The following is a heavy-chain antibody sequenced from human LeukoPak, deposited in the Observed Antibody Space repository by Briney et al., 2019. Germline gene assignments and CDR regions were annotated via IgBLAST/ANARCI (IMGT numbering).Heavy chain of an antibody. CDR2: LYYSGST. J-gene: IGHJ5*02. CDR1: GGSISSGSYY. Sequence: SETLSLTCTVSGGSISSGSYYWGWIRQPPGKGLEWIGSLYYSGSTSYNPSLKSRVTISRDTSKNQLSLRLNSVTAADTAVYYCARRFYGSGSYNWFDPWGQGTLVTVSS. CDR3: ARRFYGSGSYNWFDP. D-gene: IGHD3-10*01. V-gene: IGHV4-39*07.